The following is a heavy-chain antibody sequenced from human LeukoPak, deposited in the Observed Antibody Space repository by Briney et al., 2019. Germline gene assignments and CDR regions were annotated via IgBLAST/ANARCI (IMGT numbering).Heavy chain of an antibody. CDR1: GGTFSNYA. V-gene: IGHV1-46*01. CDR2: INPSGGST. J-gene: IGHJ5*02. Sequence: ASVKVSCKASGGTFSNYAINWVRQAPGQGLEWMGIINPSGGSTSSAQKFQGRVTMTRDTSTSTVYMELSSLRSEDTAVYYCARDNSVGDIAWWFDPWGQGTLVTVSS. CDR3: ARDNSVGDIAWWFDP. D-gene: IGHD3-16*02.